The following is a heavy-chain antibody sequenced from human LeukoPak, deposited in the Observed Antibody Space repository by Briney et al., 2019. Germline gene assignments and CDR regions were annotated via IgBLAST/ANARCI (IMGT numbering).Heavy chain of an antibody. CDR1: GFTFDDYA. V-gene: IGHV3-43D*03. Sequence: GSLRLSCAASGFTFDDYAMHWVRQAPGKGLEWVSLISWDGGSTYYADSVKGRFTISRDNSKNSLYLQMNSLRAEDTALYYCAKEGAVAEHYYYYYMDVWGKGTTVTVSS. J-gene: IGHJ6*03. D-gene: IGHD6-19*01. CDR3: AKEGAVAEHYYYYYMDV. CDR2: ISWDGGST.